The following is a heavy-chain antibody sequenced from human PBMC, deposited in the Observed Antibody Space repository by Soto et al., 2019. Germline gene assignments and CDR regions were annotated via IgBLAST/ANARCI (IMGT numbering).Heavy chain of an antibody. V-gene: IGHV5-51*01. D-gene: IGHD3-10*01. CDR1: GYSFANYW. J-gene: IGHJ6*02. CDR2: IYPGDSDT. CDR3: ARNRLRQYYYGMDV. Sequence: PGESLKISCKGSGYSFANYWIAWVGEMPGKGLEWVGVIYPGDSDTRYSPSFRGQVTISADKSISHVYLQWSSLKASDTAMYYCARNRLRQYYYGMDVWGQGTTVTVSS.